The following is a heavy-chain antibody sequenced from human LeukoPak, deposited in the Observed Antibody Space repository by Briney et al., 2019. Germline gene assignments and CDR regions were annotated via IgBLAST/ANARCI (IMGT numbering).Heavy chain of an antibody. Sequence: SETLSLTCTVSGGSVSSGNYCWSWIRQPAGKGLEWIGRISTSGSTNYNPSLKSRVTIAVDTSKNQFSLKLSSVTAADTAVYFCARDRGAVVVFAAIGPRYYYYYMDVWGKGTTVTVSS. CDR1: GGSVSSGNYC. CDR2: ISTSGST. V-gene: IGHV4-61*02. D-gene: IGHD2-2*02. CDR3: ARDRGAVVVFAAIGPRYYYYYMDV. J-gene: IGHJ6*03.